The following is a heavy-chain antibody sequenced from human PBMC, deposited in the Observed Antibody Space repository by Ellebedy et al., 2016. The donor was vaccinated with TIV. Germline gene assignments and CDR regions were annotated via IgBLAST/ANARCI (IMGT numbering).Heavy chain of an antibody. CDR3: ARDGRYNSSWYFDY. CDR1: GFTFDDYA. D-gene: IGHD6-13*01. CDR2: ISWNSGSI. J-gene: IGHJ4*02. V-gene: IGHV3-9*01. Sequence: GGSLRLXXAASGFTFDDYAMHWVRQAPGKGLEWVSGISWNSGSIGYADSVKGRFTISRDNAKNSLYLQMNSLRAEDTAVYYCARDGRYNSSWYFDYWGQGTLVTVSS.